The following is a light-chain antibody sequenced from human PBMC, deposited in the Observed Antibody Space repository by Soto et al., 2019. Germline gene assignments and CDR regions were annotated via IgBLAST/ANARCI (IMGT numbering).Light chain of an antibody. V-gene: IGLV2-11*01. J-gene: IGLJ1*01. CDR2: DVS. Sequence: QSVLPQPRPVSGSPGQSVAFSCPGTSSYIGGYNYVSWYQQYPGKVPKLILYDVSKRPSGVPDRFSGSKSGNTASLTISGLQDDDEADYYCCSYAGAYIYVFATGTKVTVL. CDR3: CSYAGAYIYV. CDR1: SSYIGGYNY.